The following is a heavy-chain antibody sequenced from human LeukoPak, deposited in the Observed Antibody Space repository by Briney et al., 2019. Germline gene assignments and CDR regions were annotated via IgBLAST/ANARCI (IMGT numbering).Heavy chain of an antibody. CDR2: INLNSGGT. D-gene: IGHD3-9*01. J-gene: IGHJ6*03. CDR3: ARVYGFDILTGFEYYMDV. Sequence: ASVKLPCKASGYTFTSYYIDLGRHAPAQGLEWMWWINLNSGGTNYAQKFQGRVTMTRDTSISTAYMELSRLRSDDTAVYYCARVYGFDILTGFEYYMDVWGKGTTVTVSS. V-gene: IGHV1-2*02. CDR1: GYTFTSYY.